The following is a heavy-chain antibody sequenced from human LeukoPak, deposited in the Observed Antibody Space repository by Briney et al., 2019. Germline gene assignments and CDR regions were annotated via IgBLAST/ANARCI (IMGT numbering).Heavy chain of an antibody. CDR1: GFTFSRYS. V-gene: IGHV3-21*01. J-gene: IGHJ6*04. D-gene: IGHD3-10*02. CDR3: AELGITMIGGV. Sequence: GGSLRLSCAASGFTFSRYSMNWVRQAPGKGLEWVSFISSSSSYIYYAESVKGRFTISRDNAKNSLYLQMNSLRAEDTAVYYCAELGITMIGGVWGKGTTVTISS. CDR2: ISSSSSYI.